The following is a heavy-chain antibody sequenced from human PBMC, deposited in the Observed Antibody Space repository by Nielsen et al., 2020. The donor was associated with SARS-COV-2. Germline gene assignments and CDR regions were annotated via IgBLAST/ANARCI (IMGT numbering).Heavy chain of an antibody. CDR2: IYSGGST. J-gene: IGHJ4*02. V-gene: IGHV3-66*01. CDR1: GFTVSSNY. D-gene: IGHD5-12*01. Sequence: GESLKISCAASGFTVSSNYMSWVRQAPGKGLEWVSVIYSGGSTYYADSVKGRFTISRDNSKNTLYLQMNSLRAEDTAVYYCAKDGRTGYSGPRDFDYWGQGTLVTVSS. CDR3: AKDGRTGYSGPRDFDY.